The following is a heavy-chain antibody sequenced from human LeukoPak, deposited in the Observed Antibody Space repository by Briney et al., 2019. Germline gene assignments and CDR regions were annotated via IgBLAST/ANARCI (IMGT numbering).Heavy chain of an antibody. J-gene: IGHJ6*02. CDR3: AKVSQYGSGSYYYYYGMDV. CDR1: GFTFSSYA. CDR2: ISGSGGST. Sequence: GGSLRLSCAASGFTFSSYAMSWVRQAPGKGLEWVSAISGSGGSTYYADSVKGRFTISRDNSKNTLYLQMNSLRAEDTAVYYCAKVSQYGSGSYYYYYGMDVWGQGTTVTVSS. V-gene: IGHV3-23*01. D-gene: IGHD3-10*01.